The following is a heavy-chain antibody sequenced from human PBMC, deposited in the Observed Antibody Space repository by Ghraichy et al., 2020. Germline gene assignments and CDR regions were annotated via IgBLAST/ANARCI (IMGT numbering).Heavy chain of an antibody. CDR2: TYYRSKWYN. D-gene: IGHD6-19*01. J-gene: IGHJ4*02. V-gene: IGHV6-1*01. CDR1: GDSVSSNSAA. Sequence: SETLSLTCAISGDSVSSNSAAWNWIRQSPSRGLEWLGRTYYRSKWYNDYAVSVKSRITINPDTSKNQFSLQLNSVTPGDTAVYYCARTTSRAVAGVFDYWGQGTLVTVSS. CDR3: ARTTSRAVAGVFDY.